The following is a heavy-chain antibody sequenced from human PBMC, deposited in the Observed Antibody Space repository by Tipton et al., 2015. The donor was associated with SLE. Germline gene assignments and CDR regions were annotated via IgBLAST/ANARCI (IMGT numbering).Heavy chain of an antibody. V-gene: IGHV4-59*01. J-gene: IGHJ3*02. D-gene: IGHD6-19*01. CDR3: ARVRGGWANDASDI. Sequence: TLSLTCTVSGGSISSYYWSWIRQPPGKGLEWIGYIYYSPYTNYNPSLKSRVTTSFDRSKNQFSLNLNSVTAADTATYYCARVRGGWANDASDIWGQGTMVTVSS. CDR2: IYYSPYT. CDR1: GGSISSYY.